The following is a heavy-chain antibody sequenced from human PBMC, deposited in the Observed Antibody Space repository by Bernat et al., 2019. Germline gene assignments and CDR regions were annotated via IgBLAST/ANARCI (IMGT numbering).Heavy chain of an antibody. D-gene: IGHD3-22*01. CDR1: GFTFSTYG. J-gene: IGHJ4*02. CDR3: TKGPNHYYDSSGYMYYFDY. CDR2: ISYDGSNK. Sequence: QVQLVESGGGVVQPGRSLRLSCAASGFTFSTYGMHWVRQAPGKGLEWVAVISYDGSNKYYAASVKGRFTISRDNSKNTLFLQMNSLRAEDTAVYYCTKGPNHYYDSSGYMYYFDYWGQGALVTVSS. V-gene: IGHV3-30*18.